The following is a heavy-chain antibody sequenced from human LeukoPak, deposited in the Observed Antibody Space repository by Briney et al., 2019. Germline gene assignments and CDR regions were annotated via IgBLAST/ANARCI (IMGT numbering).Heavy chain of an antibody. CDR1: GGSISSGDYY. V-gene: IGHV4-30-4*08. Sequence: SETLSLTCTVSGGSISSGDYYWSWIRKPPGKGLEWIGYIYYSGSTYYNPSLKSRVTISVDTSKNQFSLKLSSVTAADTAVYYCAREHDFWSGLGMDVWGKGTTVTVSS. CDR2: IYYSGST. J-gene: IGHJ6*04. CDR3: AREHDFWSGLGMDV. D-gene: IGHD3-3*01.